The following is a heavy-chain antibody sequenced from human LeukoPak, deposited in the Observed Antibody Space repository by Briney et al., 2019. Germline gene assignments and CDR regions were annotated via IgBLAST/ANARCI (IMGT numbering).Heavy chain of an antibody. CDR3: ARDPMIFGVAGTNWFDP. D-gene: IGHD3-3*01. CDR2: ISGYNGNT. Sequence: ASVKVSCKASGYTFTSYGISWVRQAPGQGLEWMGWISGYNGNTNYAQKFQGRVTMTTDTSTSTAYMELRSLRSDDTAVYYCARDPMIFGVAGTNWFDPWGQGTLVTVSS. V-gene: IGHV1-18*01. CDR1: GYTFTSYG. J-gene: IGHJ5*02.